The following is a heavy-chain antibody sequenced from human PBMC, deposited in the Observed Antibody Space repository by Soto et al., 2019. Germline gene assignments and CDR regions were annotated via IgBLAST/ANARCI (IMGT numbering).Heavy chain of an antibody. D-gene: IGHD6-19*01. V-gene: IGHV3-21*01. J-gene: IGHJ4*02. CDR3: VRGPRWLQPYYFDS. CDR1: GFAFNNHS. CDR2: ISTTSTYR. Sequence: GGSLRLSCVVSGFAFNNHSMAWVRQAPGKGLEWVASISTTSTYRYHADSMKGRITVSRDNSQNSLFLQMDRLRVDDTAVYYCVRGPRWLQPYYFDSWGQGTRVTVSS.